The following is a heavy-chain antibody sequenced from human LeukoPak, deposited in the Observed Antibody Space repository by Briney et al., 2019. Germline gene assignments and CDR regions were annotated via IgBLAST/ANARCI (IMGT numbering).Heavy chain of an antibody. V-gene: IGHV3-23*01. D-gene: IGHD3-22*01. CDR1: GFTFSSYA. Sequence: PGGSLRLSCAASGFTFSSYAMSWVRQAPGKGLEWVSAISGSGGSTYYADSVKGRFTISRDNSKNTLYLQMNSLRAEDTAVYYCARDVYYDSRGYYPDYWGQGTLVTVSS. J-gene: IGHJ4*02. CDR3: ARDVYYDSRGYYPDY. CDR2: ISGSGGST.